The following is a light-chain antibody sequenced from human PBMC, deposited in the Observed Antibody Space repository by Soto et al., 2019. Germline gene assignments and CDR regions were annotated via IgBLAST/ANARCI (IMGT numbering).Light chain of an antibody. CDR1: QSVSSSY. J-gene: IGKJ1*01. V-gene: IGKV3-20*01. CDR2: GAS. Sequence: PGERATLSCRTSQSVSSSYLAWYQQKPGQAPRLLIYGASSRATGIPDRFSGSGSGTDFTLTISRLEPEDFAVYYCQQYGSSPWTFGQGTKVEVK. CDR3: QQYGSSPWT.